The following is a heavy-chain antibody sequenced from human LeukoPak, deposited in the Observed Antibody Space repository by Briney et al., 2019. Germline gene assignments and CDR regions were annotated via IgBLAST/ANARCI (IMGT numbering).Heavy chain of an antibody. Sequence: QAGGSLRLSCTASGLSISGYWMHWVRQAPGKGLVWLSRINSDGSGTDYADSVKGRFTLSRDNGKNTVYLRMSSLRAEDTAVYYCARDPYILDAAWGQGTLVTVSS. D-gene: IGHD3-16*01. J-gene: IGHJ5*02. CDR3: ARDPYILDAA. V-gene: IGHV3-74*01. CDR1: GLSISGYW. CDR2: INSDGSGT.